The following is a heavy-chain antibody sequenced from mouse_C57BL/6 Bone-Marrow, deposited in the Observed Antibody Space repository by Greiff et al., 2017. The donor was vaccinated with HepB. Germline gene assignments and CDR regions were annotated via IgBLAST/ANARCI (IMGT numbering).Heavy chain of an antibody. CDR1: GFTFSSYA. CDR3: AREPSFDV. CDR2: ISDGGSYT. Sequence: EVQLVESGGGLVKPGGSLKLSCAASGFTFSSYAMSWVRQTPEKRLEWVATISDGGSYTYYPDNVKGRFTISRDNAKNNLYLQMSHRKSEDTAMYYCAREPSFDVWGTGTTVTVSS. V-gene: IGHV5-4*01. J-gene: IGHJ1*03.